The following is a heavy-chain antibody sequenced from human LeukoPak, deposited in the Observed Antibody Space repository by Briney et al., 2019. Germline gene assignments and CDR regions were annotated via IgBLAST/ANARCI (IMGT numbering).Heavy chain of an antibody. CDR1: GGSISSDY. D-gene: IGHD3-10*01. CDR2: TYTSWST. J-gene: IGHJ4*02. CDR3: ARATTMVRGVSVYYFDY. Sequence: SETLSLTCTVSGGSISSDYWSWIRQPLGKRLEWIGRTYTSWSTNYNPSLRSRVTISLDTSKNQFSLKLSSVTAADTAVYYCARATTMVRGVSVYYFDYWGQGILVTVSS. V-gene: IGHV4-4*07.